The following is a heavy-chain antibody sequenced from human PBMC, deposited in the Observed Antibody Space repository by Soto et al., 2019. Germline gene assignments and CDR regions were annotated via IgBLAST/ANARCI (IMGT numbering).Heavy chain of an antibody. CDR2: IYHSGST. D-gene: IGHD3-3*01. Sequence: SETLSLTCAVSGGSISSGGYSWSWIRHPPGKGLEWIGYIYHSGSTYYNPSLKSRVTISVDRSKNQFSLKLSSVTAADTAVYYCARDQGITTFGVYSMYYYGMDVWGQGTTVTVSS. CDR3: ARDQGITTFGVYSMYYYGMDV. V-gene: IGHV4-30-2*01. CDR1: GGSISSGGYS. J-gene: IGHJ6*02.